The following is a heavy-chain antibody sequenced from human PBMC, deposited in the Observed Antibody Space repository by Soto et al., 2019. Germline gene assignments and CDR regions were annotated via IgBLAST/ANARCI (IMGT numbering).Heavy chain of an antibody. D-gene: IGHD3-22*01. CDR1: GYTFTGYY. J-gene: IGHJ6*02. CDR3: ARGGYYDSSGYYERDYYYYYGMDV. Sequence: QVQLVQSGAEVKKPGASVKVSCKASGYTFTGYYMHWVRQSPGQGLEWMGWINPNSGGTNDAQKFQGWVTMTRDTSISTAYMELSRLRSDDTAVYYCARGGYYDSSGYYERDYYYYYGMDVWGQGTTVTVSS. V-gene: IGHV1-2*04. CDR2: INPNSGGT.